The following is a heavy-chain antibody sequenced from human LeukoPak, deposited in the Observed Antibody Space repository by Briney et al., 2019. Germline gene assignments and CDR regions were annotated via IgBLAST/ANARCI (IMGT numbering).Heavy chain of an antibody. V-gene: IGHV3-7*05. CDR2: IDQNGSEK. Sequence: GGSLRLSCAASGFTFSSYCMNWVRQAPGKGLEWVANIDQNGSEKYRVDSVKGRFIISRDDTRNSLYLQMNGLRAEDTAVYYCARSMASTICLHVFDIWGQGTMVTVSS. CDR3: ARSMASTICLHVFDI. D-gene: IGHD2/OR15-2a*01. CDR1: GFTFSSYC. J-gene: IGHJ3*02.